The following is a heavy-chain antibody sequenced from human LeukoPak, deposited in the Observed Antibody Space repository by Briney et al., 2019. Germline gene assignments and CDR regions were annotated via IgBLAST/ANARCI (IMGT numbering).Heavy chain of an antibody. D-gene: IGHD4-17*01. Sequence: PSETLSLTCTVSGGSISGSYWSWIRQPPGKGLEWITYMYNSGSTNYNPSLKSRVTISIDTSKNQFSLKLSSLTAADTAIYYCARGIESYGDYGYWGQGILVTVSS. J-gene: IGHJ4*02. CDR1: GGSISGSY. CDR3: ARGIESYGDYGY. V-gene: IGHV4-59*01. CDR2: MYNSGST.